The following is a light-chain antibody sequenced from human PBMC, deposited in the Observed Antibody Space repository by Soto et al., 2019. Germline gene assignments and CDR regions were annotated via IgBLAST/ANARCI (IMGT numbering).Light chain of an antibody. Sequence: EIVLTLSPGTLSLSPGERATLSCRASQSVSRNYLAWYQHDPGQAPTRLIYGASRRTTGIPDRISGSGSGTDFALTISGMEREDFAVYYCQQYGDSPRTGGQGTKVDSK. V-gene: IGKV3-20*01. CDR1: QSVSRNY. CDR2: GAS. CDR3: QQYGDSPRT. J-gene: IGKJ1*01.